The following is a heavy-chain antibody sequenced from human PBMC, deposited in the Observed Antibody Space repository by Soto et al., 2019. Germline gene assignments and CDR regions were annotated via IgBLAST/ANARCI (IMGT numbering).Heavy chain of an antibody. CDR1: GFSLSTSEVG. Sequence: QITLKESGPTLVKPTQTLTLTCTFSGFSLSTSEVGVGWIRQPPGKDLEWLALIYWNDDKRYSTSLKRRLTITNDTYRRQAVLRMTNMDPVDTCKHYCARRLPSTALQLNWFDHWGQGILVTVSS. V-gene: IGHV2-5*01. J-gene: IGHJ5*02. CDR2: IYWNDDK. CDR3: ARRLPSTALQLNWFDH. D-gene: IGHD2-15*01.